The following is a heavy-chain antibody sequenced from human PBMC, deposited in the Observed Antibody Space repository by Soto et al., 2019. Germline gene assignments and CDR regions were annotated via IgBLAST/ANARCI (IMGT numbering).Heavy chain of an antibody. CDR1: GFTFSSYA. J-gene: IGHJ6*03. CDR2: ISGSGGST. V-gene: IGHV3-23*01. Sequence: GGSLRLSCAASGFTFSSYAMSWVRQAPGKGLEWVSAISGSGGSTYYADSVKGRFTISRDNSKNTLYLQMNSLRAEDTAVHYCANGPYSSSWYGVYYYYHYMDVWGKGTTVTVSS. CDR3: ANGPYSSSWYGVYYYYHYMDV. D-gene: IGHD6-13*01.